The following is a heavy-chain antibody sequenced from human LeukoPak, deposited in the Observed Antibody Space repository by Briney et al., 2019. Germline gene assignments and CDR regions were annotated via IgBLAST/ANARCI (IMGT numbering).Heavy chain of an antibody. CDR3: ACYCDSSGYFADAFDI. D-gene: IGHD3-22*01. J-gene: IGHJ3*02. CDR2: ISSSSSYI. V-gene: IGHV3-21*01. CDR1: GFTFSSYS. Sequence: SGGSLRLSCAASGFTFSSYSMNWVRQAPGKGLEWVSSISSSSSYIYYADSVKGRFTISRDNAKNSLYLQMNSLRAEDTAVYYCACYCDSSGYFADAFDIWGQGTMVTVSS.